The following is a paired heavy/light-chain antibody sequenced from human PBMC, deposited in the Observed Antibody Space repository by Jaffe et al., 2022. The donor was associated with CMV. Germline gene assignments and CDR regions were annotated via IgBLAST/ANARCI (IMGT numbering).Heavy chain of an antibody. CDR1: GFTFSDYY. Sequence: QVQLVESGGGLVKPGGSLRLSCAASGFTFSDYYMSWIRQAPGKGLEWVSYISSSGSTIYYADSVKGRFTISRDNAKNSLYLQMNSLRAEDTAVYYCARALYNDTAMVTYPFDYWGQGTLVTVSS. CDR3: ARALYNDTAMVTYPFDY. D-gene: IGHD5-18*01. V-gene: IGHV3-11*01. J-gene: IGHJ4*02. CDR2: ISSSGSTI.
Light chain of an antibody. J-gene: IGLJ3*02. Sequence: QLVLTQSPSASASLGASVKLTCTLSSGHSSYAIAWHQQQPEKGPRYLMKLNSDGSHSKGDGIPDRFSGSSSGAERYLTISSLQSEDEADYYCQAGGVFGGGTKLTVL. CDR1: SGHSSYA. V-gene: IGLV4-69*01. CDR2: LNSDGSH. CDR3: QAGGV.